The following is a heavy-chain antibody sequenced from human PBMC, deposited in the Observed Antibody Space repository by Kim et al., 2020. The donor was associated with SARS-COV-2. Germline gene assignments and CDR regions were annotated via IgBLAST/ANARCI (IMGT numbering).Heavy chain of an antibody. Sequence: SETLSLTCAVYGGSFSGYYWSWIRQPPGKGLEWIGEINHSGSTNYNPSLKSRVTISVDTSKNQFSLKLSSVTAADTAVYYCARGWELRYYYYYYYMDVWGKGTTVTVSS. V-gene: IGHV4-34*01. D-gene: IGHD1-26*01. CDR2: INHSGST. J-gene: IGHJ6*03. CDR1: GGSFSGYY. CDR3: ARGWELRYYYYYYYMDV.